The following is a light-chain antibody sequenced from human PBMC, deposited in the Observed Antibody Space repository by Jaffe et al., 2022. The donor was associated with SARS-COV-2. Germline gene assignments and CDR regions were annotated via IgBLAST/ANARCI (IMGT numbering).Light chain of an antibody. Sequence: EIVMTQSPATLSVSPGERATLSCRASQSVNSNLAWYQQKPGQAPRLLIYDASIRATGIPARFSGSRSGIEFTLTISSLQSEDFAVYYCQQYNNWSYTFGQGTKLEIK. CDR2: DAS. CDR1: QSVNSN. CDR3: QQYNNWSYT. J-gene: IGKJ2*01. V-gene: IGKV3-15*01.